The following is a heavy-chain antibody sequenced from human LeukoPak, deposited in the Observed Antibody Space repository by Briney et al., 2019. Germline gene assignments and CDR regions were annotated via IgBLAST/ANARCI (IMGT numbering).Heavy chain of an antibody. D-gene: IGHD1-14*01. CDR2: ISYDGRTK. V-gene: IGHV3-30*18. J-gene: IGHJ3*02. CDR3: AKELLSSPTAEDAFDI. Sequence: GGPLRLSCAASGFTFSSYGMHWVRQAPGKGLEWVAVISYDGRTKYYADSVKGRFTVSRDNSKNTLYLQMNSLRAEDTAVYYCAKELLSSPTAEDAFDIWGQGTMVTVSS. CDR1: GFTFSSYG.